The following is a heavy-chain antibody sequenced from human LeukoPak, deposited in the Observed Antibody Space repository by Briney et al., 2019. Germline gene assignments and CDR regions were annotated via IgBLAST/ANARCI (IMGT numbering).Heavy chain of an antibody. J-gene: IGHJ6*03. Sequence: SETLSLTCTVSGGSINSYYWSWIRQPPGKGLEWIGYIHYSGSTNYNPSLKSRITISVDTSKNQFSLKLSSVTAADTAVYYCARAQEGAAAGTFHYYYYLDVWGEGTTVTVSS. CDR1: GGSINSYY. CDR2: IHYSGST. D-gene: IGHD6-13*01. CDR3: ARAQEGAAAGTFHYYYYLDV. V-gene: IGHV4-59*12.